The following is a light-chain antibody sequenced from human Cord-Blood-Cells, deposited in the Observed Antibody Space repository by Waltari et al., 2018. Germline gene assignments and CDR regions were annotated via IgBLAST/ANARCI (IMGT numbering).Light chain of an antibody. CDR2: DAS. CDR3: QQYDNLPYT. CDR1: QDIINY. Sequence: DIQMTQSPSSLSASVGDRVTITCQASQDIINYLNWYQQKPGKAPKHLIDDASNLETGVPSRFSGSGSVTDFTFTISSLQPEDIATYYCQQYDNLPYTFGQGTKLEIK. V-gene: IGKV1-33*01. J-gene: IGKJ2*01.